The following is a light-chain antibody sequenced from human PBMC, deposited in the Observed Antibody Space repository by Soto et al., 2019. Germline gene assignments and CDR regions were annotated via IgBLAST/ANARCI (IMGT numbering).Light chain of an antibody. CDR1: QDISNY. CDR2: DAS. V-gene: IGKV1-39*01. J-gene: IGKJ1*01. Sequence: DMQMTQSPSSLSASVGDRVTITCQASQDISNYLNLYQQKPGKAPKLLIYDASNLETGVPSRFSGSGSGTDFTLTISSLQPEDFATYYCQQSYSTPRWTFGQGTKVDIK. CDR3: QQSYSTPRWT.